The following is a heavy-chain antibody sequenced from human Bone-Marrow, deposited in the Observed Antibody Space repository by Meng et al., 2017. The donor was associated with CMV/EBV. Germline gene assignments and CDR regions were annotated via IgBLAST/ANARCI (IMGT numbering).Heavy chain of an antibody. Sequence: GGSLRLSCAASGFTFSSYAMHWVRQAPGKGLEWVAFIRYDGSNKYYADSVKGRFTISRDNSKNTLYLQMNSLRAEDTAVYYCAKDKWGAGLMVYGPFDYWGQGTLVTVSS. J-gene: IGHJ4*02. CDR3: AKDKWGAGLMVYGPFDY. D-gene: IGHD2-8*01. CDR1: GFTFSSYA. CDR2: IRYDGSNK. V-gene: IGHV3-30*02.